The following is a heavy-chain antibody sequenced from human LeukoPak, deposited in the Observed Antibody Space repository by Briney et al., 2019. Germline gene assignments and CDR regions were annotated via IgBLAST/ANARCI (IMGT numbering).Heavy chain of an antibody. J-gene: IGHJ6*02. D-gene: IGHD1-1*01. CDR1: GFTFSTYA. CDR2: ISGRGGST. V-gene: IGHV3-23*01. Sequence: GGSLRLSCAASGFTFSTYAMSWVRQAPGKGLEWVSLISGRGGSTYYADSVKGRFTISRDNSKNTLYLQMNSLRAEDTAVYYCAKLNDNYYYYGMDVWGQGTTVTVSS. CDR3: AKLNDNYYYYGMDV.